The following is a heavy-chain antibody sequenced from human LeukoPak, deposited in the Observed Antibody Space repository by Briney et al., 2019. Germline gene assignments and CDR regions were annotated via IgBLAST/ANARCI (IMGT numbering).Heavy chain of an antibody. D-gene: IGHD6-19*01. CDR2: ISGSAGST. CDR1: GFTFSSYA. CDR3: AKAKGWLQIFDY. V-gene: IGHV3-23*01. Sequence: GGSLRLSCAAAGFTFSSYAMSWVRQAPGKGLEWVSTISGSAGSTYYADSVKGRFTISRDNSKNTLYLQMNSLRAEDTAVYYCAKAKGWLQIFDYWGQGTLVIVSS. J-gene: IGHJ4*02.